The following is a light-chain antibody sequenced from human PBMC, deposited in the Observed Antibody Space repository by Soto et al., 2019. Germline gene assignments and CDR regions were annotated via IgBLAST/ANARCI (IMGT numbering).Light chain of an antibody. CDR3: HQYNTWPLT. Sequence: EIVMTQTPASLSVSRGDRVTLSCMACQSVRSNSAWYQQKPGQAPRLLIYGASIRATGIPARFSGSGYGTEFTLTISSLQSEDFAIYYCHQYNTWPLTFGGGTKVDIK. CDR1: QSVRSN. J-gene: IGKJ4*01. CDR2: GAS. V-gene: IGKV3-15*01.